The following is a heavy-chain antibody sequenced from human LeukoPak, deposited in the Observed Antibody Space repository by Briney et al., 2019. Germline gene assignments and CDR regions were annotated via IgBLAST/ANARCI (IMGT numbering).Heavy chain of an antibody. CDR1: GGSISSSSYY. CDR3: ARGAGTAMDY. J-gene: IGHJ4*02. CDR2: IYHSGST. V-gene: IGHV4-39*07. Sequence: SETLSLTCTVSGGSISSSSYYWGWIRQPPGKGLEWIGSIYHSGSTYYNPSLKSRVTISVDTSKNQFSLKLNSVTAADTAVYYCARGAGTAMDYWGQGTLVTVSS. D-gene: IGHD5-18*01.